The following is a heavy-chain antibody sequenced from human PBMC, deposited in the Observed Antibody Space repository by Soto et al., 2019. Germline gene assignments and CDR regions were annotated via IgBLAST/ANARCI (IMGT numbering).Heavy chain of an antibody. V-gene: IGHV3-30-3*01. CDR2: ISYDGSHK. CDR3: ARDREGSRRTIAVAGTPIDC. D-gene: IGHD6-19*01. CDR1: GFTFNIYA. J-gene: IGHJ4*02. Sequence: QVQLVESGGGVVQPGRSLRLSCAASGFTFNIYAMHWVRQAPGKGLEWVAVISYDGSHKYYADSVKGRFTISRDNSKNTLYLQMNSLRAEDTAVYYCARDREGSRRTIAVAGTPIDCWGQGTLVTVSS.